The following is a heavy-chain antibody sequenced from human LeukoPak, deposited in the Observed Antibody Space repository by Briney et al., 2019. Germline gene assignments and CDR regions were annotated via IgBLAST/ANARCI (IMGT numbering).Heavy chain of an antibody. Sequence: PSETLSLTCAVYGGSFSCYYWSWIRQPPGKGLEWIGEINHSGSTNYNPSLKSRVTISVDTSKNQFSLKLSSVTAADTAVYYCARVVGDCSSTSCYNMDVWGKGTTVTVSS. J-gene: IGHJ6*03. V-gene: IGHV4-34*01. CDR3: ARVVGDCSSTSCYNMDV. CDR1: GGSFSCYY. CDR2: INHSGST. D-gene: IGHD2-2*02.